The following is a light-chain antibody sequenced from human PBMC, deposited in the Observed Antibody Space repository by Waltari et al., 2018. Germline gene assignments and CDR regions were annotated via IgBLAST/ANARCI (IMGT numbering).Light chain of an antibody. CDR2: KAS. V-gene: IGKV1-39*01. J-gene: IGKJ2*03. CDR3: QHGYTSPYS. CDR1: ENVNNY. Sequence: DIQMTQSPSSLSASVGDRVTFTCRATENVNNYLNWYQQKPGKDPKLLIYKASTLQTGVPQRFIGSGSGTYYTFTISILQSEDVATYYCQHGYTSPYSFCQGTKVEIK.